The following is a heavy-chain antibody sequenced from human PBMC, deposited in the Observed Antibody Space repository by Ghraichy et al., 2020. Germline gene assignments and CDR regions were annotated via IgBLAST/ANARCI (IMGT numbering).Heavy chain of an antibody. J-gene: IGHJ5*02. CDR1: GGSFSGYY. CDR2: INHSGST. V-gene: IGHV4-34*01. CDR3: ARGRQRGIVVVIPFDP. D-gene: IGHD3-22*01. Sequence: SETLSLTCAVYGGSFSGYYWSWIRQPPGKGLEWIGEINHSGSTNYNPSLKSRVTISVDTSKNQFSLKLSSVTAADTAVYYCARGRQRGIVVVIPFDPWGQGTLVTVSS.